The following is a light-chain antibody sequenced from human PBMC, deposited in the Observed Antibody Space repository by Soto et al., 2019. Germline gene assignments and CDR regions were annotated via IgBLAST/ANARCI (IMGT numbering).Light chain of an antibody. V-gene: IGKV3-11*01. CDR2: DTS. CDR3: QQRRGT. J-gene: IGKJ2*02. CDR1: QSVRSS. Sequence: EIVLTQSPATLSLSPGERATLSCRANQSVRSSLCWYQHKPGQAPRLLIYDTSNRATGIPARFSGSGSGTDFTLTSSSLESEDFAVYYCQQRRGTFGQATKLEIK.